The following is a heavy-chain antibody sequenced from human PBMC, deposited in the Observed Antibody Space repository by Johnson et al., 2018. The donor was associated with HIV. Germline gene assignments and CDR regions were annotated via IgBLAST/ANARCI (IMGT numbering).Heavy chain of an antibody. Sequence: VQLVESGGGLVKSGGSLTLSCAASGFIFSHAWMSWVRQAPGKGLEWVANINQDGSEKYFVDSVQGRFSISRDDTKNSLYVQMNSLRAEDTAVYYCARPFRIAAYGGSDAFDIWGQGTMVTVSS. CDR3: ARPFRIAAYGGSDAFDI. CDR1: GFIFSHAW. J-gene: IGHJ3*02. D-gene: IGHD6-13*01. V-gene: IGHV3-7*02. CDR2: INQDGSEK.